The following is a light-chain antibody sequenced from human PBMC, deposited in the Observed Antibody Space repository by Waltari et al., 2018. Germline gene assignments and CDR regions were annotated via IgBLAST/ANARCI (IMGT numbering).Light chain of an antibody. CDR3: NSYTSSTTNV. J-gene: IGLJ1*01. CDR2: DVS. CDR1: SSDVGGYNY. Sequence: QSALTQPASVSGSPGQSITISCTGTSSDVGGYNYVSWYQQQPGKAPKLMIYDVSKRPSGVSNRFSGSKSANTASLTISGLQAEDEADYYCNSYTSSTTNVFGTGTKVTVL. V-gene: IGLV2-14*01.